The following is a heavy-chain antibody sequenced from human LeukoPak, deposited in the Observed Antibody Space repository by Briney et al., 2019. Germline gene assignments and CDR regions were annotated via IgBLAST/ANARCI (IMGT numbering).Heavy chain of an antibody. Sequence: GASVKVSCKASGYTFTGYYMHWVRQAPGQGLEWMGWINPNSGATNYAQKFQGRVTMTRDTSISTAYMELSRLRSDDTAVYYCARGSYYNEFYVAGYNWFDPWGQGTLVTVSS. CDR2: INPNSGAT. J-gene: IGHJ5*02. D-gene: IGHD3-10*01. V-gene: IGHV1-2*02. CDR3: ARGSYYNEFYVAGYNWFDP. CDR1: GYTFTGYY.